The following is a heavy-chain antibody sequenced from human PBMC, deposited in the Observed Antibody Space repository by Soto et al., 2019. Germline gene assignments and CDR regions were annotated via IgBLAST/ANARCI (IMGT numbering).Heavy chain of an antibody. Sequence: PGESLKISCNGSGYSFTSYWISWVLQMPGKGLEWMGRIDPRDSYTNYSPSFQGHVTISADKFISTAYLQWSSLKASDTAMYYCARPTREGGNFGYWGQGTLVTVSS. CDR1: GYSFTSYW. J-gene: IGHJ4*02. CDR2: IDPRDSYT. CDR3: ARPTREGGNFGY. D-gene: IGHD2-15*01. V-gene: IGHV5-10-1*01.